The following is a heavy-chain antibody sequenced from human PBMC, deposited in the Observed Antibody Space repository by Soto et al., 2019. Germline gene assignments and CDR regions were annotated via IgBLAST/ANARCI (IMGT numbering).Heavy chain of an antibody. D-gene: IGHD3-10*01. CDR3: ARAGLKRAAASGAFDI. CDR1: GGTFSSYA. CDR2: IIPIFGTA. V-gene: IGHV1-69*13. J-gene: IGHJ3*02. Sequence: GASVKVSCKASGGTFSSYAISWVRQAPGQGLEWMGGIIPIFGTANYAQKFQGRVTITADESTSTAYMELSSLRSEDTAVYYCARAGLKRAAASGAFDIWGQGTMVTVSS.